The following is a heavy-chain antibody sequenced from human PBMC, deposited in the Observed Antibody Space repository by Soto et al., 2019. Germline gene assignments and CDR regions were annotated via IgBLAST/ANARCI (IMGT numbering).Heavy chain of an antibody. CDR3: ARAGGEQQLVRVYYYYYGMDV. D-gene: IGHD6-13*01. CDR2: IIPIFGTA. J-gene: IGHJ6*02. Sequence: GASVKVSCKASGGTFSGYAISWVRQAPGQGLEWMGGIIPIFGTANYAQKFQGRVTITADESTSTAYMELSSLRSEDTAVYYCARAGGEQQLVRVYYYYYGMDVWGQGTTVTVSS. V-gene: IGHV1-69*13. CDR1: GGTFSGYA.